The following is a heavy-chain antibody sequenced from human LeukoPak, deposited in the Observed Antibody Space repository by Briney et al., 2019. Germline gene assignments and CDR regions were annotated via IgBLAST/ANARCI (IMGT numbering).Heavy chain of an antibody. J-gene: IGHJ4*02. CDR2: ISYDGSNK. CDR1: GLTFSDYG. Sequence: GGSLRLSCAASGLTFSDYGMHWVRQAPGKGLEWVTIISYDGSNKYYTDSVKGRFTISRDNSKNTVYLQMNSLRAEDTAVYYCAKAGGYCSGGNCYANCWGQGTLVTVSS. D-gene: IGHD2-15*01. V-gene: IGHV3-30*18. CDR3: AKAGGYCSGGNCYANC.